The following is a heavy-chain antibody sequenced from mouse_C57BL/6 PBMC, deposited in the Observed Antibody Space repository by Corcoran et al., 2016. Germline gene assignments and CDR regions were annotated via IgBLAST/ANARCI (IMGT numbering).Heavy chain of an antibody. J-gene: IGHJ2*01. CDR3: ARHGSSYEDY. D-gene: IGHD1-1*01. V-gene: IGHV9-3*01. CDR2: INTYSGVP. Sequence: QIQLVQSGPELKKPGETVKISCKASGYTFTTYGMSWVKQAPGKGLKWMGWINTYSGVPTYADDFKGRFAFSLETSASTAYLQINNLKNEDTATYFCARHGSSYEDYWGQGTTLTVSS. CDR1: GYTFTTYG.